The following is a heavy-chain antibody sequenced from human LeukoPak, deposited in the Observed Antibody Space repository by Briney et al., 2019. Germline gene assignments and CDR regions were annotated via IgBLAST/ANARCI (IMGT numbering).Heavy chain of an antibody. Sequence: SETLSLTCTVSGGSISSYYWSWIRQPAGKGLEGIGRIYTSGSTNYHPSLKSRVTMSVDTSKNQFSLKLSSVTAADTAVYYCARDGLYDYVWGRTPLDYWGQGTLVTVSS. D-gene: IGHD3-16*01. V-gene: IGHV4-4*07. CDR1: GGSISSYY. CDR3: ARDGLYDYVWGRTPLDY. CDR2: IYTSGST. J-gene: IGHJ4*02.